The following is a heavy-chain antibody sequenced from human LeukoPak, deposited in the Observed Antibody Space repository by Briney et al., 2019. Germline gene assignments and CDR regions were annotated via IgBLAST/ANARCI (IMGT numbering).Heavy chain of an antibody. Sequence: GRSLRLSCAVSGFTFSSYAMHWVRQAPGKGLEWVAVISYDGSNKYYADSVKGRFTISRDNSLQMNSLRPDDTAVYYCARDFWHWGQGTLVTVSS. CDR1: GFTFSSYA. D-gene: IGHD3-3*01. CDR2: ISYDGSNK. CDR3: ARDFWH. V-gene: IGHV3-30*01. J-gene: IGHJ4*02.